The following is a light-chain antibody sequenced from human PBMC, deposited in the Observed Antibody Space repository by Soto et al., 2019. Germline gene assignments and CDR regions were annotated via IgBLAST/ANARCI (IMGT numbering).Light chain of an antibody. J-gene: IGKJ1*01. CDR1: QSVSSY. Sequence: EIVLTQSPATLSLSPGERATLSCRASQSVSSYLAWYQQKPGQAPRLLIYDASNRATGIPARFSGSGSGTDFTLTISSLEPEDFAVYYCQQPSNWRGGTFGQGTKVEIK. CDR3: QQPSNWRGGT. CDR2: DAS. V-gene: IGKV3-11*01.